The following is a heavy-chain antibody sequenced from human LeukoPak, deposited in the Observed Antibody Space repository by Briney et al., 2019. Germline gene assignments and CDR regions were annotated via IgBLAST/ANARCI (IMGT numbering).Heavy chain of an antibody. CDR3: AREEYSGSYSDLYYFDY. D-gene: IGHD1-26*01. CDR2: TYYRSKWYN. J-gene: IGHJ4*02. V-gene: IGHV6-1*01. CDR1: GDSVSSSSAA. Sequence: SQTLSLTCAISGDSVSSSSAAWNWIRQSPSRGLEWLGRTYYRSKWYNDYAVSVKSRITINPDTSKNQFSLQLNSVTPEDTAVYYCAREEYSGSYSDLYYFDYWGQGTLVTVSS.